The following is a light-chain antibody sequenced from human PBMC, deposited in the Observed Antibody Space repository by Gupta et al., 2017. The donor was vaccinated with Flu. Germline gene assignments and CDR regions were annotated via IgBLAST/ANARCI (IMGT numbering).Light chain of an antibody. CDR1: QAIGSW. CDR3: QQANSFPLT. V-gene: IGKV1-12*01. CDR2: AAS. Sequence: DIQMTQSPSTVSASVGDRVTITCRASQAIGSWLAWYQQKPGKAPRVLVHAASSLETGVPSRFSGSGYGTDFTLTISSLQPEDFATYFCQQANSFPLTFGGGTKVEMK. J-gene: IGKJ4*01.